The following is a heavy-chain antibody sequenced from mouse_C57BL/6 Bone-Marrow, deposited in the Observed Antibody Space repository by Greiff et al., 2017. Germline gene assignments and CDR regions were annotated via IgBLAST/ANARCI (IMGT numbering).Heavy chain of an antibody. D-gene: IGHD1-1*01. CDR1: GYTFTGYY. V-gene: IGHV1-76*01. CDR2: IYPGSGNT. CDR3: ARGEYYYGSVFDY. Sequence: VQLQQPGAELVRPGASVKLSCKASGYTFTGYYIHWVKQRPGQGLEWIARIYPGSGNTYYNEKFKGKATLTVEKSSSTASMQLSSLTSEDSAVYFCARGEYYYGSVFDYWGQGTTLTVSS. J-gene: IGHJ2*01.